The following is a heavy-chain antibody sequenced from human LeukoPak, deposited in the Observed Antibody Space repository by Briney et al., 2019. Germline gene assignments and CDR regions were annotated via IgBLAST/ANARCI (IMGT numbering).Heavy chain of an antibody. J-gene: IGHJ6*02. V-gene: IGHV4-61*02. CDR3: AAAGGASYYYYGMDV. D-gene: IGHD6-13*01. CDR2: IYTSGIT. CDR1: GGSISSGSDY. Sequence: SETLSLTCTVSGGSISSGSDYGSWIRQPAGRGLEWIGRIYTSGITNYNPSLKSRVTISVDTSKNQFSLKLSSVTAADTAVYYCAAAGGASYYYYGMDVWGQGTTVTVSS.